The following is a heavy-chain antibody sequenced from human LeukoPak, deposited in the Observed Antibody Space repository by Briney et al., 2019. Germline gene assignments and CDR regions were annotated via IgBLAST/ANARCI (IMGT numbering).Heavy chain of an antibody. D-gene: IGHD1-7*01. J-gene: IGHJ6*03. V-gene: IGHV4-4*07. Sequence: PSETLSLTCTVSGGSISSYYWSWIRQPAGKGLEWIGRIYTSGSTNYNPSLKSRVTMSVDTSKNQFSLKLSSVTAADTAVYYCARDHYWNYKPDYYYYYYMDVWGKGTTVTVSS. CDR3: ARDHYWNYKPDYYYYYYMDV. CDR2: IYTSGST. CDR1: GGSISSYY.